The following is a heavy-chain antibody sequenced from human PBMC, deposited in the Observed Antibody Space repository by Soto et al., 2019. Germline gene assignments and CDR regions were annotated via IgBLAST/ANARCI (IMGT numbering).Heavy chain of an antibody. CDR2: INSAGSVT. J-gene: IGHJ4*02. D-gene: IGHD1-26*01. V-gene: IGHV3-74*01. CDR3: VNILLR. Sequence: EVQLVESGGGLVQPGGSLRLSCAASGFTFSSYWMHWVRQAPGKGLVWVSRINSAGSVTDYADSVKGRFTSSRDNAKSTLFLQMNSLGAEDTAVYFCVNILLRWGQGTLVTVSS. CDR1: GFTFSSYW.